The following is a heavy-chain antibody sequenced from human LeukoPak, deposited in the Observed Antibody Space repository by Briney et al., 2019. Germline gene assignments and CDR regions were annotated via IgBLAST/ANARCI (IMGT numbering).Heavy chain of an antibody. J-gene: IGHJ3*02. Sequence: GGSLRLSCAASGFTFSSYSMNWVRQAPGKGLEWVSSISSSSSYIYYADSVKGRFTISRDNAKNSLYLQMNSLRAEDTALYYCAKDIAVAGYDAFDIWGQGTMVTVSS. D-gene: IGHD6-19*01. CDR1: GFTFSSYS. CDR3: AKDIAVAGYDAFDI. V-gene: IGHV3-21*04. CDR2: ISSSSSYI.